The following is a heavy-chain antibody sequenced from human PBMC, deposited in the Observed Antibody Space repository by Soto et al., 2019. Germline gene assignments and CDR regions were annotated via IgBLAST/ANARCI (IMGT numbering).Heavy chain of an antibody. D-gene: IGHD3-22*01. CDR1: GDSISGIDYY. V-gene: IGHV4-31*03. J-gene: IGHJ3*02. CDR3: AREGGSYDSGGYLIRGAFDI. Sequence: PSETLSLTCSVSGDSISGIDYYWTWIRQHPEKGLEWIGNIYFRGNTYYSPSLESRLTMSVDTSKNQFSLKLTSVTAADTAVYYCAREGGSYDSGGYLIRGAFDIWGQGTMVTVSS. CDR2: IYFRGNT.